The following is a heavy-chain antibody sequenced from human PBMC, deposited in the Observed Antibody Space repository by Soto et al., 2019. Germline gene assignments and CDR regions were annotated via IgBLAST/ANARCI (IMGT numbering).Heavy chain of an antibody. J-gene: IGHJ5*02. CDR3: AAERAPRTSAMWFVH. CDR1: EYTFFTYA. Sequence: QVQLVQSGVEVKTPGASVKVACKASEYTFFTYAISWVRQAPGPGLDWMGWISTYSGHTKYAKEFQGRVTITTDASTSTAYLELSSLRSDDTAVYYCAAERAPRTSAMWFVHWGQGTLVTVSS. V-gene: IGHV1-18*01. D-gene: IGHD6-6*01. CDR2: ISTYSGHT.